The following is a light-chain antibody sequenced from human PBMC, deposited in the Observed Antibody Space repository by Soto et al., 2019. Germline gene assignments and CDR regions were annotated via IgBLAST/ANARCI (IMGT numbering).Light chain of an antibody. CDR1: SSDVGGHNY. CDR2: DVT. J-gene: IGLJ1*01. V-gene: IGLV2-14*01. Sequence: QSALTQPASVSGSPGQSITISCTGTSSDVGGHNYVSWYQQHPGKAPKLLIYDVTKGPSGVPDRFSGSKSGNTASLTISGLQAEDEADYYCSSYTSSGTYIFGTGTKLTVL. CDR3: SSYTSSGTYI.